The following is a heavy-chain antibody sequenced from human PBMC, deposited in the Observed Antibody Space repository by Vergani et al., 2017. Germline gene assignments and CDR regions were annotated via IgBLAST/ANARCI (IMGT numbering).Heavy chain of an antibody. CDR3: ARGPGWPEYSSLGGMDV. Sequence: EVQLVESGGGLVKPGGSLRLSCAASGFTFSSYSMNWVRQAPGKGLEWVSSISSSSSYIYYADSVKGRFTISRDNAKNSLYLQMNSLRAEDTAVYYCARGPGWPEYSSLGGMDVWGQGTTVTVSS. CDR2: ISSSSSYI. V-gene: IGHV3-21*01. J-gene: IGHJ6*02. CDR1: GFTFSSYS. D-gene: IGHD6-6*01.